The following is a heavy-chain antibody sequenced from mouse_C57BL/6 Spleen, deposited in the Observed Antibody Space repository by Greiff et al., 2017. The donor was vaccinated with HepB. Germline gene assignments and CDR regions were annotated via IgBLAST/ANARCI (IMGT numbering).Heavy chain of an antibody. V-gene: IGHV1-18*01. CDR2: INPNNGGT. CDR1: GYTFTDYN. D-gene: IGHD4-1*01. Sequence: EVQLQQSGPELVKPGASVKIPCKASGYTFTDYNMDWVKQSHGKSLEWIGDINPNNGGTIYNQKFKGKATLTVDKSSSTAYMELRSLTPEDTAVYYWASEGGYLTGTWFAYWGQGTLVTVSA. CDR3: ASEGGYLTGTWFAY. J-gene: IGHJ3*01.